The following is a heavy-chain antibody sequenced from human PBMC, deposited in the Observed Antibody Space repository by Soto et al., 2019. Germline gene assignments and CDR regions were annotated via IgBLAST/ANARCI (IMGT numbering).Heavy chain of an antibody. Sequence: ASVKVSCKASGFTFSNYGLNWVRQAPGQGLEWMGWVSANNGHTNCAQNLQGRVSMTTDTSTSTAYMELRGLTFDDTAVYYCARDIESVTAKHFFYYYAMDVWGQGTTVTVSS. CDR1: GFTFSNYG. V-gene: IGHV1-18*01. CDR2: VSANNGHT. J-gene: IGHJ6*02. CDR3: ARDIESVTAKHFFYYYAMDV. D-gene: IGHD2-8*01.